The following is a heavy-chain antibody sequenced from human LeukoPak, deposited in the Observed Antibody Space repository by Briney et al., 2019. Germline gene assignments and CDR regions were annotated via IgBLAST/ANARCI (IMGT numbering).Heavy chain of an antibody. Sequence: SETLSLTCAVYGGSFSGYYWTWIRQPPGKGLEWIGEINHSGNTNYNPSLKSRVTISVDTSKNQFSLKLSSVTAADTAVYYCARGPSSWLSYFDYWGQGTLVTVSS. D-gene: IGHD6-13*01. CDR1: GGSFSGYY. V-gene: IGHV4-34*01. CDR2: INHSGNT. CDR3: ARGPSSWLSYFDY. J-gene: IGHJ4*02.